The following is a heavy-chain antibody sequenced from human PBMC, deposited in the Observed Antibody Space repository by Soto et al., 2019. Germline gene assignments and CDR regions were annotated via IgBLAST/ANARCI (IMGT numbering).Heavy chain of an antibody. CDR1: GFTFNNYW. CDR3: AIEKVGATSVHVFDI. Sequence: GGSLRLSCLASGFTFNNYWMTWVRQAPGKGLERVAQIKGDGADKYYAESVKGRFTISRDNSKNSLFLQMNSLTVEDTAQYYCAIEKVGATSVHVFDIWGQGTMVTVSS. J-gene: IGHJ3*02. D-gene: IGHD1-26*01. V-gene: IGHV3-7*02. CDR2: IKGDGADK.